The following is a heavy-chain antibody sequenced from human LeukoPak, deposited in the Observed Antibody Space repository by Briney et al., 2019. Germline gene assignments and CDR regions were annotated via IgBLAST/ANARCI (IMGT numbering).Heavy chain of an antibody. V-gene: IGHV4-31*02. J-gene: IGHJ2*01. CDR3: ARENYFARSGHTLRYFDL. CDR2: SSYSGNT. CDR1: AASITRAGSC. D-gene: IGHD3-22*01. Sequence: HPSQTLSLTRTVAAASITRAGSCSSWLRRHQATRLESIAYSSYSGNTYYNPSLKSRLAISVDTSNNQFSLKLSSVTAADTAVYFCARENYFARSGHTLRYFDLWGRGPLVTVSA.